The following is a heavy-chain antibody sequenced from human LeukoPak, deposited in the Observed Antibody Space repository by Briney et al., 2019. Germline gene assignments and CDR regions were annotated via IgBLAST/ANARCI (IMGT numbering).Heavy chain of an antibody. J-gene: IGHJ4*02. Sequence: GGSLRLSCAASGFTFNNYAMNWVRQAPGKGLEWVSSISGGGETTYYADSAKGRFTISRDNSQNTLYLQMNSLRAEDTAVCYCARDYADYVGYFFFDYWGQGTLVTVSS. CDR3: ARDYADYVGYFFFDY. CDR2: ISGGGETT. V-gene: IGHV3-23*01. D-gene: IGHD4-17*01. CDR1: GFTFNNYA.